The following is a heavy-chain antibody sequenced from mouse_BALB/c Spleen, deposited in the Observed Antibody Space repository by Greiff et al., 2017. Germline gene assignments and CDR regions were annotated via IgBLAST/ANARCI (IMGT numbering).Heavy chain of an antibody. D-gene: IGHD1-1*01. Sequence: EVQLVESGGGLVKPGGSLKLSCAASGFTFSSYAMSWVRQTPEKRLEWVASISSGGSTYYPDSVKGRFTISRDNARNILYLQMSSLRSEDTAMYYCARGPPITTVVATRDFFDYWGQGTTLTVSS. J-gene: IGHJ2*01. CDR1: GFTFSSYA. CDR3: ARGPPITTVVATRDFFDY. V-gene: IGHV5-6-5*01. CDR2: ISSGGST.